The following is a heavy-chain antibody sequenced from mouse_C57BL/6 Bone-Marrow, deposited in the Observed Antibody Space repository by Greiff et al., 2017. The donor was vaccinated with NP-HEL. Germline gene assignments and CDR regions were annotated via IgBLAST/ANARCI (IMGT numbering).Heavy chain of an antibody. D-gene: IGHD1-1*01. Sequence: EVQLQQSVAELVRPGASVKLSCTASGFTFKNTYMHWVKQRPEQGLEWIGRIDPANGNTKYAPKFQGKATITADTSSNTAYLQLSSLTSEDTAIYYCARTPLLLRYAMDYWGQGTSVTVSS. CDR3: ARTPLLLRYAMDY. V-gene: IGHV14-3*01. J-gene: IGHJ4*01. CDR1: GFTFKNTY. CDR2: IDPANGNT.